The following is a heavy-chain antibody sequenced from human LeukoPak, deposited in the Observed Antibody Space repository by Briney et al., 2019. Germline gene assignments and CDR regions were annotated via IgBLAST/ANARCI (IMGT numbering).Heavy chain of an antibody. CDR1: GFTFSSHG. J-gene: IGHJ6*03. CDR2: ISGSGDYT. D-gene: IGHD2-2*01. V-gene: IGHV3-21*01. Sequence: PGETLRLSCAASGFTFSSHGMSWVRQAPGKGLEWVSTISGSGDYTYYADSVKGRFTISRDNAKNSLYLQMNSLRAEDTAVYYCARDPLAYCSSTSCYYYYMDVWGKGTTVTVSS. CDR3: ARDPLAYCSSTSCYYYYMDV.